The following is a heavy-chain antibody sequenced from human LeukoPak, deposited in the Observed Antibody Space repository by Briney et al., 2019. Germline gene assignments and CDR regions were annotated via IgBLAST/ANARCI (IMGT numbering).Heavy chain of an antibody. D-gene: IGHD4-23*01. CDR1: GFTFSSYS. J-gene: IGHJ4*02. V-gene: IGHV3-48*02. CDR3: ARHDYAGDSGDY. CDR2: IGTSSSII. Sequence: GGSLRLSCAASGFTFSSYSMNWVRQTPGKGLEWVSYIGTSSSIIYYADSVKGRFTISRDNAKNSLYLQMNSLRDEDTAVYYCARHDYAGDSGDYWGQGTLVTISS.